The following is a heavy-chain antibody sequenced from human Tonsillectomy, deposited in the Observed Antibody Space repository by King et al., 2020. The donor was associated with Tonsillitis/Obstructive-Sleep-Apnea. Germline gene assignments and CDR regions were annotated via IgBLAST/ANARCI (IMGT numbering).Heavy chain of an antibody. CDR1: GFTFSTYA. D-gene: IGHD3-16*01. V-gene: IGHV3-30*04. Sequence: VQLVESGGGVVQPGRSLRLSCEASGFTFSTYAMHWVRQAPGKGLEWVALISFDGSDKYYADSVKGRFSISRDNSKNTLYLQMNSLRVEDTAVYYCARDWGTDYAYYYYGMDVWGQGTTVTVSS. J-gene: IGHJ6*02. CDR3: ARDWGTDYAYYYYGMDV. CDR2: ISFDGSDK.